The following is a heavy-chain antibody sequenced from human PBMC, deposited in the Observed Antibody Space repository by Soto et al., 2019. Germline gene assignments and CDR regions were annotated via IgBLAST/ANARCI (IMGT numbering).Heavy chain of an antibody. CDR1: GFSLTTREEA. V-gene: IGHV2-5*01. CDR2: IYWSDEI. CDR3: AHRKGGTFDY. Sequence: QITLKESGPTLVTPTQTLTLTCTFSGFSLTTREEAVGWIRQPPGKALEWLALIYWSDEINYSPSLNSRLTLPKDTSKNEFVLTVTNMDPADTATYYCAHRKGGTFDYCGQGTLVTVAS. J-gene: IGHJ4*02. D-gene: IGHD1-26*01.